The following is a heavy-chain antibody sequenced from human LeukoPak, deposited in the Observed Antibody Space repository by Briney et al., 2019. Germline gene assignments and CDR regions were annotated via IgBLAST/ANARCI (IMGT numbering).Heavy chain of an antibody. D-gene: IGHD1-26*01. J-gene: IGHJ4*02. CDR2: ITGSGGTK. Sequence: GGPLRLSCASSGFTFSSFAMSWVRQAPGKGLEWVSAITGSGGTKYIADSVKGRFTIYRDNSKNPLYLQMNSLRADDTAVYYCAKDVWESTHFDSWGQGTLVTVSS. CDR3: AKDVWESTHFDS. CDR1: GFTFSSFA. V-gene: IGHV3-23*01.